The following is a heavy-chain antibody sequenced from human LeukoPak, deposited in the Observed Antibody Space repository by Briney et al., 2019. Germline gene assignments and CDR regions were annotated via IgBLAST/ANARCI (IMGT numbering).Heavy chain of an antibody. CDR3: ARAEKAYCGGDCYSGFDY. D-gene: IGHD2-21*02. CDR2: IYHSGST. V-gene: IGHV4-38-2*02. CDR1: GYSISSGYY. J-gene: IGHJ4*02. Sequence: KPSETLSLTCTVSGYSISSGYYWGWIRQPPGKGLEWIGSIYHSGSTYYNPSLKSRVTISVDRSKNQFSLKLSSVTAADTAVYYCARAEKAYCGGDCYSGFDYWGQGTLVTVSS.